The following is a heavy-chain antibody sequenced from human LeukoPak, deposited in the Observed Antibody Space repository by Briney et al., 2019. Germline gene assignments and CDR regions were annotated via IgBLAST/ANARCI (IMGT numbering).Heavy chain of an antibody. J-gene: IGHJ4*02. D-gene: IGHD3-3*01. Sequence: GGSLRLSCAASGFTFSRHGMHWVRQAPGKGLEWVSVIWYDGSNTYYVDSVKGRFTISRDNSKNTLYLQMNSLRVEDTAVYYCGRDSRSILIDVWGQGTPVTISS. V-gene: IGHV3-33*01. CDR3: GRDSRSILIDV. CDR2: IWYDGSNT. CDR1: GFTFSRHG.